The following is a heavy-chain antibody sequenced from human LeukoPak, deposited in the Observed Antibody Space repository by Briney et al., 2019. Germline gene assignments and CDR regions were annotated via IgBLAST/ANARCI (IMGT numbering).Heavy chain of an antibody. Sequence: ASVKVSCKASGYTFTSYGLSWVRQAPGQGLEWMGWITPHNGNTNYAQKLQGRVTMTKDTSTNTAYMELRSLRSDDTAVYFCARGGSSTPSPNFDYWGQGALVTVSS. CDR3: ARGGSSTPSPNFDY. CDR2: ITPHNGNT. J-gene: IGHJ4*02. CDR1: GYTFTSYG. V-gene: IGHV1-18*01. D-gene: IGHD6-6*01.